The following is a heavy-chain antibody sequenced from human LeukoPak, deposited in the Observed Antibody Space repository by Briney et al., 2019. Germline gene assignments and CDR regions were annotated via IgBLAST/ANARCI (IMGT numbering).Heavy chain of an antibody. V-gene: IGHV1-2*02. CDR2: INPNSGGT. Sequence: RASVKASCKASGYTFTDYYMHWVRQAPGQGLEWMGWINPNSGGTNYAQEFQGRVTMTRDTSISTAYMELSRLKSDDTAVYYCARGRQYSNSWYYFDYWGQGTLVTVSS. D-gene: IGHD6-13*01. J-gene: IGHJ4*02. CDR3: ARGRQYSNSWYYFDY. CDR1: GYTFTDYY.